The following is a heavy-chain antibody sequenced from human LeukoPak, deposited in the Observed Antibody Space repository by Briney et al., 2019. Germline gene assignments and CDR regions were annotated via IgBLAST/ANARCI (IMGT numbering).Heavy chain of an antibody. V-gene: IGHV4-59*08. J-gene: IGHJ6*02. CDR2: IYYSGST. D-gene: IGHD3-9*01. Sequence: SETLSLTCTVSGGSISSYYWSWIRQPPGKGLEWIGYIYYSGSTNYNPSLKSRVTISVDTSKNHFSLKLSSVTAADTAVYYCARHGDYDILTGYYKPYYYYGMDVWGQGTTVTVSS. CDR3: ARHGDYDILTGYYKPYYYYGMDV. CDR1: GGSISSYY.